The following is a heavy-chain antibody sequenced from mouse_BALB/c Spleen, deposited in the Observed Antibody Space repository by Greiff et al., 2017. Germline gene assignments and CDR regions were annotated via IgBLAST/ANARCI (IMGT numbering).Heavy chain of an antibody. D-gene: IGHD1-3*01. J-gene: IGHJ3*01. V-gene: IGHV5-6-5*01. CDR2: ISSGGST. CDR1: GFTFSSYA. Sequence: DVMLVESGGGLVKPGGSLKLSCAASGFTFSSYAMSWVRQTPEKRLEWVASISSGGSTYYPDSVKGRFTISRDNARNILYLQMSSLRSEDTAMYYCESGNSWFAYWGQGTLVTVSA. CDR3: ESGNSWFAY.